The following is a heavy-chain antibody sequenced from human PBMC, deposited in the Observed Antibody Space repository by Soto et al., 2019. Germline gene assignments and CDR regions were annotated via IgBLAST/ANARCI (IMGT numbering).Heavy chain of an antibody. CDR2: FDPEDGST. V-gene: IGHV1-24*01. J-gene: IGHJ4*02. CDR3: ARGSRAAADY. CDR1: GYTLTELS. D-gene: IGHD6-13*01. Sequence: GASVKVSCKVSGYTLTELSMHWVRQAPGKGLEWMGGFDPEDGSTSYAQKFQGRVTMTRDTSTSTVYMELSSLRSEDTAVYYCARGSRAAADYWGQGTLVTVSS.